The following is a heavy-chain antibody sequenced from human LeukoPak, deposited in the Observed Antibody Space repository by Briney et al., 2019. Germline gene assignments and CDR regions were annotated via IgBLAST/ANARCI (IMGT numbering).Heavy chain of an antibody. Sequence: GGSLRLSCAASGFTFSSYGMYWVRQAPGKGLEWVAVIWFDGSNKYYADSVKGRFTISRDNSKNTLYLQMNSLRVEDTAVYYCASLRSGPRYGMDVWGQGTTVTVSS. CDR1: GFTFSSYG. J-gene: IGHJ6*02. CDR3: ASLRSGPRYGMDV. D-gene: IGHD3-3*01. V-gene: IGHV3-33*07. CDR2: IWFDGSNK.